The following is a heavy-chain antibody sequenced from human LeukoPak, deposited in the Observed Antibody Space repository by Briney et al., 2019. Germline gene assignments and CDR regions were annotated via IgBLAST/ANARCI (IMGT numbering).Heavy chain of an antibody. CDR2: IYYNGIS. V-gene: IGHV4-59*01. CDR1: GGSISGYY. Sequence: ASETLSLTCTVSGGSISGYYWSWIRQPPGKGLEWIAYIYYNGISNYNPSLKSRVIISVDSSKNQFSLKLTSVTAADTAVYYCARYVVVTAYFDYWGQGTLVTVSS. CDR3: ARYVVVTAYFDY. J-gene: IGHJ4*02. D-gene: IGHD2-21*02.